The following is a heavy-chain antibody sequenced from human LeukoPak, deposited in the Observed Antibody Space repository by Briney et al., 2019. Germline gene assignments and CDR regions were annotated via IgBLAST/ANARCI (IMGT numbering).Heavy chain of an antibody. CDR3: ASSMGIATRPYYFDS. CDR1: GFTFSSYA. D-gene: IGHD6-6*01. Sequence: GGSLRLSCAASGFTFSSYAMTWVRQAPGKGLEWVSYTSSGGSYTDYSDSVKGRFTISRDNAKNSLYLQMNVLRAEDTAVYYCASSMGIATRPYYFDSWGQGTLVTVSS. V-gene: IGHV3-21*05. CDR2: TSSGGSYT. J-gene: IGHJ4*02.